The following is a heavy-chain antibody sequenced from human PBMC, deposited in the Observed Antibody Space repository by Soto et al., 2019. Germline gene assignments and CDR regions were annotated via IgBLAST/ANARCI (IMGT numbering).Heavy chain of an antibody. V-gene: IGHV4-34*01. Sequence: SETLSLTCAFYCGSFIGYYWSWIRQPPGKGLEWIGEINHSGSTNYNPSLKSRVTISVDTSKNQFSLKLSSVTAADTAVYYCAGPTSAVAGKYWGQGTLVTVSS. CDR3: AGPTSAVAGKY. D-gene: IGHD6-19*01. CDR1: CGSFIGYY. CDR2: INHSGST. J-gene: IGHJ4*02.